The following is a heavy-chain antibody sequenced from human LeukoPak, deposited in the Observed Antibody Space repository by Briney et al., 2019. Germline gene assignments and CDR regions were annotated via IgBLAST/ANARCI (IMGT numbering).Heavy chain of an antibody. CDR1: GFTFSSYA. Sequence: QTGGSLRLSCAASGFTFSSYAMSWVRRAPGKGLEWVSAISGSGGSTYYADSVKGRFTISRDNSKNPLYLQMNSLRAEDTAVYYCAKDQHYYDSSGYYQTADDAFDIWGQGTMVTVSS. CDR2: ISGSGGST. J-gene: IGHJ3*02. V-gene: IGHV3-23*01. D-gene: IGHD3-22*01. CDR3: AKDQHYYDSSGYYQTADDAFDI.